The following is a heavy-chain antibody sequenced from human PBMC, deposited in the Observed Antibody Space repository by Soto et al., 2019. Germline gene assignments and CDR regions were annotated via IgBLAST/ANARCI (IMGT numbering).Heavy chain of an antibody. Sequence: PGGSLRLSCAASGFTFSSYAMSWVRQAPGKGLEWVSAISGSGGSTYYADSVKGRFTISRDNSKNTLYLQMNSLRAEDTAVYYCAKVPLYDFWSGYYVPYYFDYWGQGTLVTVSS. CDR3: AKVPLYDFWSGYYVPYYFDY. CDR1: GFTFSSYA. J-gene: IGHJ4*02. CDR2: ISGSGGST. D-gene: IGHD3-3*01. V-gene: IGHV3-23*01.